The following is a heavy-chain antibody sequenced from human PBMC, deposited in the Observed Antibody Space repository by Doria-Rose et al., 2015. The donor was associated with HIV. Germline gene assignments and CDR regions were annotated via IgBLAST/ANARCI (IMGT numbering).Heavy chain of an antibody. CDR2: IDPSDSYT. V-gene: IGHV5-10-1*01. CDR1: YSFTTDW. Sequence: YSFTTDWITWVRQMPGKGLEWMGRIDPSDSYTIYSPSFQGHVTISADKSISTAYLQWSSLQASDTAMYYCARLNNDYGDYVFDYWGQGTLVTVSS. J-gene: IGHJ4*02. CDR3: ARLNNDYGDYVFDY. D-gene: IGHD4-17*01.